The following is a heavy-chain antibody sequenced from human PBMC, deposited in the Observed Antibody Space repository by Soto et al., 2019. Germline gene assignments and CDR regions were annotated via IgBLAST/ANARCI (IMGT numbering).Heavy chain of an antibody. Sequence: ASVKVSCKASGYIFSTYAVSWVRQAPGQGLEWMGWFSAYNGNTDYAQKFQGRVTMTEDTSTDTAYMELSSLRSDDTAVYYCATDGYNWKVVGYWGQGTLVTVSS. CDR1: GYIFSTYA. D-gene: IGHD1-20*01. J-gene: IGHJ4*02. V-gene: IGHV1-18*01. CDR3: ATDGYNWKVVGY. CDR2: FSAYNGNT.